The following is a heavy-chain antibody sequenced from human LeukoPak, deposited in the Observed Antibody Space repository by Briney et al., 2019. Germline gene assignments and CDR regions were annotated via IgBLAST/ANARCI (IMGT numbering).Heavy chain of an antibody. J-gene: IGHJ4*02. V-gene: IGHV4-39*07. CDR1: GGSISSSSYY. CDR2: IYYSGST. CDR3: AREMAARPYYFDY. D-gene: IGHD6-6*01. Sequence: SETLSLTCTVSGGSISSSSYYWGWIRQPPGKGLEWIESIYYSGSTYYNPSLKSRVTISVDTSKNQFSLKLSSVTAADTAVYYCAREMAARPYYFDYWGQGTLVTVSS.